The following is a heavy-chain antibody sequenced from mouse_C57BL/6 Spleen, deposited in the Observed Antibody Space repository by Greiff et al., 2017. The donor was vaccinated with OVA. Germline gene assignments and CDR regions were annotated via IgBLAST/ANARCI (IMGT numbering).Heavy chain of an antibody. CDR3: AQNEWGNYVPSYAMDY. J-gene: IGHJ4*01. V-gene: IGHV2-5*01. CDR1: GFSFTSYG. CDR2: IWRGGST. Sequence: QVQLKQSGPGLVQPSQSLSITCTVSGFSFTSYGVHWVRQSPGKGLEWLGVIWRGGSTDYNAAFMSRLSITKDNSKSQVFFRMNSLQADDTAIYYCAQNEWGNYVPSYAMDYWGQGTSVTVSS. D-gene: IGHD2-1*01.